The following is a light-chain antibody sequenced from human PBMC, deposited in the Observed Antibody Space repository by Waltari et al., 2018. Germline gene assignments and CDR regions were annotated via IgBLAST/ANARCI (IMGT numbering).Light chain of an antibody. V-gene: IGLV2-23*02. CDR2: DVN. J-gene: IGLJ2*01. CDR1: SSDVGSFTL. CDR3: CSYAGSSTFV. Sequence: QSALTQPATVSGSPTQSITISCTGTSSDVGSFTLVSWYQQHPGRAPKLMIFDVNKRPSGFSNRFSGSKSGNTASLTISGLQVEDEADYYCCSYAGSSTFVFGGGTKLTVL.